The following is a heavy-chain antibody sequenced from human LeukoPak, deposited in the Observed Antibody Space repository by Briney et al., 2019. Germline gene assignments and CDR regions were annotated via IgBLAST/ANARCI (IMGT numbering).Heavy chain of an antibody. J-gene: IGHJ6*02. CDR3: AVIGYCSGGSCWLHGMDV. CDR1: GGSISSSSYY. CDR2: IYYSGST. D-gene: IGHD2-15*01. Sequence: SETLSLTCTVSGGSISSSSYYWGWIRQPPGKGLEWIGSIYYSGSTYYNPSLKSRVTISVDTSKNQFSLKLSSVTAADTAVYYCAVIGYCSGGSCWLHGMDVWGQGTTVTVSS. V-gene: IGHV4-39*01.